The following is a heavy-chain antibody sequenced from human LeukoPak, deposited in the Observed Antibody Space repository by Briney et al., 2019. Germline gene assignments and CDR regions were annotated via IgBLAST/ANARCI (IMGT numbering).Heavy chain of an antibody. CDR1: GFTFSSYS. J-gene: IGHJ4*02. CDR2: ISSSSSYI. Sequence: GGSLRLSCAASGFTFSSYSMNWVRQAPGKGLEWVSSISSSSSYIYYADSVKGRFTISRDNAKNSLYLQMNSLRAEDTAVYYCARVVGGRKLDSYSSSPVGDYWGQGTLVTVSS. V-gene: IGHV3-21*01. CDR3: ARVVGGRKLDSYSSSPVGDY. D-gene: IGHD6-13*01.